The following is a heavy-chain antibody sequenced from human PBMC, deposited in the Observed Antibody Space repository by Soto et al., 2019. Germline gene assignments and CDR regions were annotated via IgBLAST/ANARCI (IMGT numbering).Heavy chain of an antibody. V-gene: IGHV1-18*01. CDR2: IRPDNGNR. J-gene: IGHJ1*01. CDR3: ARDTESNRYND. CDR1: GYSFTSG. Sequence: ASVKVSCKASGYSFTSGISWVRQAPGQGLEWVGWIRPDNGNRKSAQRLQGRVTLTTDTSASTAYMELRSLTSDDTAMYYCARDTESNRYNDWGQGTLVTVSS. D-gene: IGHD1-20*01.